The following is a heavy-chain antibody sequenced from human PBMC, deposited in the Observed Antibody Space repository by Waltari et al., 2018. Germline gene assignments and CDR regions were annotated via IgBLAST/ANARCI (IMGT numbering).Heavy chain of an antibody. Sequence: QVQLQESGPGLVNPSETLSLSCTVAGDSISLKSYYWGWIRQPPGKGLEWIGSFYYGGTKYNPSLKSRVTMSADSSKNRFSLKLNSVTATDTAVYYCARRPYDISTGGFDYWGQGILVTVSA. CDR2: FYYGGT. CDR3: ARRPYDISTGGFDY. V-gene: IGHV4-39*02. J-gene: IGHJ4*02. D-gene: IGHD3-9*01. CDR1: GDSISLKSYY.